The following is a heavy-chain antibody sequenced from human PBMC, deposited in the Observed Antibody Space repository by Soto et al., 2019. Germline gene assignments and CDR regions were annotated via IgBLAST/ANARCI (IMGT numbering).Heavy chain of an antibody. J-gene: IGHJ4*02. V-gene: IGHV4-39*01. CDR1: GGSISSSSYY. Sequence: SETLSLTCTVSGGSISSSSYYWGWIRQPPGKGLEWIGSIYYSGSTYYNPSLKSRVTISVDTSKNQFSLKLSSVTAAYTAVYYCARLPNYGYYYDSSGYYTPYYFDYWGQGTLVTVSS. CDR2: IYYSGST. D-gene: IGHD3-22*01. CDR3: ARLPNYGYYYDSSGYYTPYYFDY.